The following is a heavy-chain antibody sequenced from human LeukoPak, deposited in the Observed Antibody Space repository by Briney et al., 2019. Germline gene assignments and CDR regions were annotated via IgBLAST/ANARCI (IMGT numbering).Heavy chain of an antibody. CDR2: IYYSGST. Sequence: PSETLSLTCTVSGGSISSSSYYWGWVRQPPGKGLEWIGSIYYSGSTYYNPSLKSRVTISVDTSKNQFSLKLSSVTAADTAVYYCASDGAYYFDYWGQGTLVTVSS. CDR1: GGSISSSSYY. D-gene: IGHD3-10*01. V-gene: IGHV4-39*01. CDR3: ASDGAYYFDY. J-gene: IGHJ4*02.